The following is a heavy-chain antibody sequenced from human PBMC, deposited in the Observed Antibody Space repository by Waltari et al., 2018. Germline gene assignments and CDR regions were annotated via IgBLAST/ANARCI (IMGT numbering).Heavy chain of an antibody. CDR3: ARQPPTTVPTPRSPFDT. CDR1: GGSIADTYSS. D-gene: IGHD4-17*01. Sequence: QLQLQESGQGRVKPSESLSLTCTVSGGSIADTYSSRDWIRQPPGRGLEWIGHIHYAGDTSYNPSLKSRVTISVDTSNNQFSLKLTSVTAADTAVYYCARQPPTTVPTPRSPFDTWGQGTMVSVSS. CDR2: IHYAGDT. V-gene: IGHV4-39*01. J-gene: IGHJ3*02.